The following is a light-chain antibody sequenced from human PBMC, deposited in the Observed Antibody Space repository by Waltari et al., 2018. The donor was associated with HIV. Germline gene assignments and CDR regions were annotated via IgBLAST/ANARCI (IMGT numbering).Light chain of an antibody. CDR3: SSYAGGNNLV. J-gene: IGLJ2*01. V-gene: IGLV2-8*01. CDR2: EVT. Sequence: QSALTQPPSASGSPGQSVTISCTGTRRDVGGYNFVSWYQQHPGKALKLMIFEVTKRPSGVPARFAGSKTGNTASLTVSGLQADDEGDYYCSSYAGGNNLVFGGGTKLTVL. CDR1: RRDVGGYNF.